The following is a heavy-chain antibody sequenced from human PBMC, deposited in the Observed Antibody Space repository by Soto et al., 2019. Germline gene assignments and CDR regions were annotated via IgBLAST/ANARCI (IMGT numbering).Heavy chain of an antibody. CDR2: INQSGST. J-gene: IGHJ4*02. CDR1: GGSFSDYY. D-gene: IGHD6-6*01. V-gene: IGHV4-34*01. CDR3: ARDIELGSSFDY. Sequence: PSETLSLTCGVYGGSFSDYYWSWIRQPPGKGLEWIGEINQSGSTNYNPSLKSRVTISVDTSKNQFSLKLSSVTAADTAVYYCARDIELGSSFDYWGQGTLVTVSS.